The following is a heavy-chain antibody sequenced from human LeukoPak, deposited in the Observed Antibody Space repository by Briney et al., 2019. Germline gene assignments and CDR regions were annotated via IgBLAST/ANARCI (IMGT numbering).Heavy chain of an antibody. Sequence: SETLSLTCTVSGGSISSSSYYWGWIRQPPGKGLEWIGSIYYSGSTYYNPSLKSRVTISVDTSKNQFSLKLSSVTAADTAVYYCARHSRIAARNWFDPWGQGTLATVSS. CDR1: GGSISSSSYY. CDR3: ARHSRIAARNWFDP. CDR2: IYYSGST. V-gene: IGHV4-39*01. D-gene: IGHD6-6*01. J-gene: IGHJ5*02.